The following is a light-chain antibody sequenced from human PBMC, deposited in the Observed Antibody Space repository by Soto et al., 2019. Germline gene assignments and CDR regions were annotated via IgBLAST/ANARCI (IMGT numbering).Light chain of an antibody. V-gene: IGKV3-11*01. J-gene: IGKJ4*01. CDR1: QSVSSY. Sequence: EIVLTQSPATLSLSPGERATLSCRASQSVSSYLAWYQQKPGQAPRLLIYDASNRATGIPARFSGSGYGTDLTLTISSLEPEDFAVYYCQQRSNWPPIAFGGGTKVEIK. CDR2: DAS. CDR3: QQRSNWPPIA.